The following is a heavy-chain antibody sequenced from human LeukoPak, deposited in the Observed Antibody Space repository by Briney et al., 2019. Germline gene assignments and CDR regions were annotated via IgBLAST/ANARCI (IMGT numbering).Heavy chain of an antibody. CDR1: GGSITSSSYY. V-gene: IGHV4-39*07. CDR3: ARAVGYCSGGSCSLGY. J-gene: IGHJ4*02. CDR2: INHSGST. Sequence: SETLSLTCTVSGGSITSSSYYWGWIRQPPGKGLEWIGEINHSGSTNYNPSLKSRVTISVDTSKNQFSLKLSSVTAADTAVYYCARAVGYCSGGSCSLGYWGQGTLVTASS. D-gene: IGHD2-15*01.